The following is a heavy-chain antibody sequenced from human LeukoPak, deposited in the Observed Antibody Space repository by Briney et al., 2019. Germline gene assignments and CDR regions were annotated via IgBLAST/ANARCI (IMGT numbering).Heavy chain of an antibody. CDR3: ASMGYCSGGSCYRIDYYGMDV. CDR1: GGTFSSYA. V-gene: IGHV1-69*04. CDR2: IIPIFGIA. Sequence: ASVKVSCKASGGTFSSYAISWVRQAPGQGLEWMGRIIPIFGIANYAQKFQGRVTITADKSTSTAYTELSSLRSEDTAVYYCASMGYCSGGSCYRIDYYGMDVWGQGTTVTVSS. D-gene: IGHD2-15*01. J-gene: IGHJ6*02.